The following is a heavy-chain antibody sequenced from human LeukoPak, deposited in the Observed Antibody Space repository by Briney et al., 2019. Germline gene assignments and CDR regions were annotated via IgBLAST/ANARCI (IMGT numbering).Heavy chain of an antibody. J-gene: IGHJ4*02. CDR2: IYPGDSDT. V-gene: IGHV5-51*01. CDR3: ARVGRDFGSDSERDESFDS. D-gene: IGHD3-3*01. Sequence: GESLKISCNGSGYSFTSYCIGWVRQMPGKGLEWMWIIYPGDSDTRYSPSFQGQVTISADKSISTAYMQWSSLKASDTAVYYCARVGRDFGSDSERDESFDSWGQGTLVTVSS. CDR1: GYSFTSYC.